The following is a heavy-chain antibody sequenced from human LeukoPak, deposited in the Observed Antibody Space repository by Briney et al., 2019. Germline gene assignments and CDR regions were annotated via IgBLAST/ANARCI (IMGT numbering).Heavy chain of an antibody. CDR2: IYYSGNT. CDR3: AREGTTGWAF. D-gene: IGHD1-1*01. J-gene: IGHJ4*02. V-gene: IGHV4-59*01. CDR1: GDSISGYY. Sequence: SETLSLTCTVSGDSISGYYWSWIRQPPGKGLEWIGYIYYSGNTKYNPSLKSRVTMSVDTSKNQFSLKVSSVTAADTAVYFCAREGTTGWAFWGQGTLVTVSS.